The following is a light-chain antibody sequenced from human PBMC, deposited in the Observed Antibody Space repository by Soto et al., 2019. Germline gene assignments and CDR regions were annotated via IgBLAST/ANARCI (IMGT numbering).Light chain of an antibody. Sequence: QSVLTQPASVSGSPGQSITISCTGTSSDVGGYNYVSWYQLHPGKAPKLIIYEVSNRPSEVSNRFSGSKSGNTASLTISGLQAEDEADYYCSSYTSSTAYVFGTGTKVTVL. J-gene: IGLJ1*01. V-gene: IGLV2-14*01. CDR3: SSYTSSTAYV. CDR2: EVS. CDR1: SSDVGGYNY.